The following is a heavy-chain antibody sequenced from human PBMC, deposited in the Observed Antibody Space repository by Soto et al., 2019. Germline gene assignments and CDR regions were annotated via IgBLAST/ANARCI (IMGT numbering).Heavy chain of an antibody. D-gene: IGHD3-16*01. J-gene: IGHJ4*02. CDR1: GYTFTNFG. V-gene: IGHV1-18*01. Sequence: QVQLVQSGAEVKKPGASVKVSCKTSGYTFTNFGLSWVRQAPGQGLAWMGWISAYNGNTNYAQNFQGRVTMTTDTSRSTAYMELRSLRSDDTAGYNCARGGTQIDYWGQGTLVTVSS. CDR3: ARGGTQIDY. CDR2: ISAYNGNT.